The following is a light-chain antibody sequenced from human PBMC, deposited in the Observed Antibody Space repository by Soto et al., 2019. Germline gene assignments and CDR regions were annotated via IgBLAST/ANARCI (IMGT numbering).Light chain of an antibody. V-gene: IGKV3-20*01. CDR1: ERIYSAY. J-gene: IGKJ5*01. CDR2: GTS. CDR3: QQYGSSLSIT. Sequence: EVVLTQSPGTLSLSRVERATLSFMSIERIYSAYLGWYPQKPGQATRLLIYGTSSRATGIPDRFSGSGSGADSTLSISRLEPEDFAVYYCQQYGSSLSITFGQGTRLEI.